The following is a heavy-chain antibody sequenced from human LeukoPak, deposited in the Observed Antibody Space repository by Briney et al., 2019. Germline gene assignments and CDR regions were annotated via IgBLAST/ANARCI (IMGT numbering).Heavy chain of an antibody. CDR2: IRYDGSNK. D-gene: IGHD2-15*01. CDR1: EFTFDDYG. CDR3: AKDPCSGGSCYSWFDP. V-gene: IGHV3-30*02. Sequence: GGSLRLSCTASEFTFDDYGMSWVRQAPGKGLEWVAFIRYDGSNKYYADSVKGRFTISRDNSKNTLYLQMNSLRAEDTAVYYCAKDPCSGGSCYSWFDPWGQGTLVTVSS. J-gene: IGHJ5*02.